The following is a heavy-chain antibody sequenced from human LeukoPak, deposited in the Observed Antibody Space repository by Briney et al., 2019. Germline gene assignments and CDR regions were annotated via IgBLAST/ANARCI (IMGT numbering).Heavy chain of an antibody. CDR3: TTVYYDILTGYYNVFDY. CDR2: IKSKTDGGTT. Sequence: GGSLRLSCAASGFTFSNAWMSWVRQAPGKGLEWVGRIKSKTDGGTTDYAAPVKGRFTISRDDSKNTLYLQTNSLKTEDTAVYYCTTVYYDILTGYYNVFDYWGQGTLVTVSS. J-gene: IGHJ4*02. D-gene: IGHD3-9*01. V-gene: IGHV3-15*01. CDR1: GFTFSNAW.